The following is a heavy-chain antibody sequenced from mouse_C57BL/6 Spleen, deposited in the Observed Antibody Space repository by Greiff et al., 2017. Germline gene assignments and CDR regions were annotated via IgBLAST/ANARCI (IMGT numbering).Heavy chain of an antibody. V-gene: IGHV1-53*01. CDR2: INPINGGS. CDR1: GYTFTSYW. Sequence: QVQLQQPRTELVKPGASVKLSCKASGYTFTSYWLLWVQQRPGHGLEWLGNINPINGGSNYNEKCKSKATLTVDTSSSTAYMQLSSLTSEDSAVYYCARRDYGSPLDVWGTGTTVTVSS. D-gene: IGHD1-1*01. CDR3: ARRDYGSPLDV. J-gene: IGHJ1*03.